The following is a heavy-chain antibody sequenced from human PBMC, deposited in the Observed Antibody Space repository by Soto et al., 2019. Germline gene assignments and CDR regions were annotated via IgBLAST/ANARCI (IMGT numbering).Heavy chain of an antibody. V-gene: IGHV1-69*05. D-gene: IGHD4-4*01. CDR3: ARDNDRLQLGGNYYYILDV. J-gene: IGHJ6*02. CDR2: TIPLFRTP. CDR1: GGTFSSSA. Sequence: QVQLVQSGAEMKEPGSSVKVSCKTSGGTFSSSAISWLRQAPGQGLEWMGGTIPLFRTPDYAQKFQGRVTXAXDEXTSTAYMELSSLRSEDTAVYYCARDNDRLQLGGNYYYILDVWGQGTTITVSS.